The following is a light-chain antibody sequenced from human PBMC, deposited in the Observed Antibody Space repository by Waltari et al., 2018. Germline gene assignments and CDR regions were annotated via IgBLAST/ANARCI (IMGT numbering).Light chain of an antibody. Sequence: QSVLTQPPSASGTPGQRVTISCSGSSSNIGSNYVYWYQQLPGPAPKLLIYRKDQRPSGVPDRFSGSKSGTSASLAISGLRSEDEANYYCAAWDDSLREVFGGGTRLTVL. CDR2: RKD. CDR3: AAWDDSLREV. CDR1: SSNIGSNY. V-gene: IGLV1-47*01. J-gene: IGLJ3*02.